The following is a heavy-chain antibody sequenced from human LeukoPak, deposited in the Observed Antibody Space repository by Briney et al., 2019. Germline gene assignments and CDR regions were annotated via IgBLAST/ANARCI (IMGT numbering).Heavy chain of an antibody. CDR3: AKGGAQCGGDCYSDY. D-gene: IGHD2-21*02. J-gene: IGHJ4*02. CDR1: GFTFSSYA. Sequence: PGGSLRLSCAASGFTFSSYAMSWVRQAPGKGLEWVSVISGSGGDTDYADSVKGRFTISRDNSKNTLFLQMNSLRAEDTAIYYCAKGGAQCGGDCYSDYWGQGTLVTVSS. V-gene: IGHV3-23*01. CDR2: ISGSGGDT.